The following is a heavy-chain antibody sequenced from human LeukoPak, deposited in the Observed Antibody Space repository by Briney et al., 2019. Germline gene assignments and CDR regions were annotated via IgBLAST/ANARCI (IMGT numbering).Heavy chain of an antibody. CDR3: ARAGRGTYYYYGMDV. J-gene: IGHJ6*02. CDR1: GYTFTGYY. CDR2: INPNSGGT. V-gene: IGHV1-2*04. Sequence: ASVNVSCKASGYTFTGYYMHWVRQAPGQGLEWMGWINPNSGGTNYAQKFQGWVTMTRDTSISTAYMELSRLRSDDTAVYYCARAGRGTYYYYGMDVWGQGTTVTVSS. D-gene: IGHD1-14*01.